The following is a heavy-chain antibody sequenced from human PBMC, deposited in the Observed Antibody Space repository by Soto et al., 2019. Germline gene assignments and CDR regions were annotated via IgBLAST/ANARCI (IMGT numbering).Heavy chain of an antibody. J-gene: IGHJ4*02. CDR1: GLNFGCRA. Sequence: LSCVPSGLNFGCRALSWVRLAPGEGLQWVSTITDTGGDAKYADSVRGRFVISRDNSKKTLYLQMTSLTAEDSAMYFCARGSTDSYPGSRIFDFWGRGTLVTVSS. V-gene: IGHV3-23*01. CDR3: ARGSTDSYPGSRIFDF. CDR2: ITDTGGDA. D-gene: IGHD3-10*01.